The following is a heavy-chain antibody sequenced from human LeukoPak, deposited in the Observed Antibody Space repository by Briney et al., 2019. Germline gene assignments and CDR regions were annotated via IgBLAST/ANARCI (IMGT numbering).Heavy chain of an antibody. CDR1: GGSISSYY. J-gene: IGHJ4*02. V-gene: IGHV4-59*04. Sequence: PSETLSLTCTVSGGSISSYYWSWIRQPPGKGLEWIGSIYHTGVTHYNPSLKSRLTMSVDTSKNQFSLKLTSVTAADTAVYFCARDEAPEYWGQGTLVTVSS. CDR2: IYHTGVT. CDR3: ARDEAPEY. D-gene: IGHD5-24*01.